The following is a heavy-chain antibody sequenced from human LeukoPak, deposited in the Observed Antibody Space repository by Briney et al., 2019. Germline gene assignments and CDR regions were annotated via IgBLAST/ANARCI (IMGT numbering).Heavy chain of an antibody. D-gene: IGHD3-16*02. J-gene: IGHJ4*02. V-gene: IGHV4-30-4*01. CDR2: IYYSGST. Sequence: SETLSLTCTVSGGSISSGDYYWSCIRQPPGKGLEWIGYIYYSGSTYYNPSLKSRVTISVDTSKNQFSLKLSSVTAADTAVYYCARVSGLGELSARVGSFDYWGQGTLVTVSS. CDR1: GGSISSGDYY. CDR3: ARVSGLGELSARVGSFDY.